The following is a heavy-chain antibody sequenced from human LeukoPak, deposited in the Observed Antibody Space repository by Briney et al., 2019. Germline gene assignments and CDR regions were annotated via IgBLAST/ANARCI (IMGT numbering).Heavy chain of an antibody. CDR1: GFTFSSYA. V-gene: IGHV3-23*01. D-gene: IGHD3-9*01. Sequence: GGSLRLSCAASGFTFSSYAMSWVRQAPGKGLEWVSAISGSGGSTYCADSVKGRFTISRDNSKNTLYLQMNSLRAEDTAVYYYAKPGRYFYFDYWGQGTLVTVSS. J-gene: IGHJ4*02. CDR3: AKPGRYFYFDY. CDR2: ISGSGGST.